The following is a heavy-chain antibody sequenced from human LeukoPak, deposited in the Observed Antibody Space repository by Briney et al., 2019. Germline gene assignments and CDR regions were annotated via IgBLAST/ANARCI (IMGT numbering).Heavy chain of an antibody. V-gene: IGHV1-69*05. CDR1: GGTFSNYD. Sequence: SVKVSCKASGGTFSNYDFSWVGPAPGQGLEWMGGVIPLFGTTKYAQRFRGRLTITTVESTGTAYMDLSSLRSEDTAVYYCASHYYGSGQKADYYFYYYMDVWGTGTAVTVS. CDR3: ASHYYGSGQKADYYFYYYMDV. J-gene: IGHJ6*03. CDR2: VIPLFGTT. D-gene: IGHD3-10*01.